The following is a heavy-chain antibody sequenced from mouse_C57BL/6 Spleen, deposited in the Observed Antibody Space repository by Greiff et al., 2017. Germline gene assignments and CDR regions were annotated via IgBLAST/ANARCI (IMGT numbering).Heavy chain of an antibody. CDR3: ARDRDTTVVGDFDY. CDR2: ISDGGSYT. CDR1: GFTFSSYA. V-gene: IGHV5-4*01. J-gene: IGHJ2*01. D-gene: IGHD1-1*01. Sequence: EVQLVESGGGLVKPGGSLKLSCAASGFTFSSYAMSWVRQTPEKRLEWVATISDGGSYTYYPDNVKGRFTISRDNAKNNLYLQMSHLKSEDTAMYYCARDRDTTVVGDFDYWGQGTTLTVSS.